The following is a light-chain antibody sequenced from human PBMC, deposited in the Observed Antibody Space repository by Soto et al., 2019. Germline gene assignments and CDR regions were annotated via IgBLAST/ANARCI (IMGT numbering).Light chain of an antibody. CDR1: SSDVGSYNL. J-gene: IGLJ2*01. V-gene: IGLV2-23*01. Sequence: QSVLTQPASVSGSPGQSITISCTGTSSDVGSYNLVSWYQQHPGKAPKPMLYEGSKRTSGVSNRFSGSKSGNTASLTISGLQDEDEADYYCCSYAGSSTYVVFGGGTKLTVL. CDR2: EGS. CDR3: CSYAGSSTYVV.